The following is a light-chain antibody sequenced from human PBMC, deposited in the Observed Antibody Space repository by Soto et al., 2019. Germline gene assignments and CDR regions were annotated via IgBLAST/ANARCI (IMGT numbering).Light chain of an antibody. CDR1: QGIRND. CDR2: AAS. V-gene: IGKV1-6*01. CDR3: LQAYSYPYT. J-gene: IGKJ2*01. Sequence: AIQMTQSPSSLSASVGDRVTVTCRASQGIRNDVAWYQQKPGKAPKLLIYAASHLHSGVRSRFSGSGSGTHSPLTISSMHPEDVASYYCLQAYSYPYTFGQGTKLEI.